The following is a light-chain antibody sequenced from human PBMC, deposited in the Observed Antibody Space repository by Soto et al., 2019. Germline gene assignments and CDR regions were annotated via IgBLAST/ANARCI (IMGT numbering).Light chain of an antibody. J-gene: IGKJ1*01. V-gene: IGKV1-5*03. Sequence: DIQMTQSPSTLSASAGDRVTITCRASQNIDMYLAWYQQKPGQAPSLLIYRASSLQSGVPSRFSGSGSGTEFTLTISSLQPDDFATYYCQQSITYPWTFGQGTKVGIK. CDR3: QQSITYPWT. CDR1: QNIDMY. CDR2: RAS.